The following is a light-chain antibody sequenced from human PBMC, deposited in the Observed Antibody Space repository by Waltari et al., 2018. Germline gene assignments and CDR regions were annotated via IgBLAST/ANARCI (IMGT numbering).Light chain of an antibody. CDR2: QDL. CDR1: ILGCKY. CDR3: QALGSNRWV. V-gene: IGLV3-1*01. J-gene: IGLJ3*02. Sequence: SSELTQPPSVSVSPGQTASITCSGDILGCKYASWYQHKPGQSPLLVLYQDLNRPSGIPERFSGSKSGNTATLTISGTQAMDDADYYCQALGSNRWVFGGGTKLTVL.